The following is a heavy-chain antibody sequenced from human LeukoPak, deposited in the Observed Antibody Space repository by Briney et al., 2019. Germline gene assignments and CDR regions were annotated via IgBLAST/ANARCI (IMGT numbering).Heavy chain of an antibody. V-gene: IGHV3-74*01. J-gene: IGHJ4*02. CDR2: INSAGSST. D-gene: IGHD6-13*01. CDR1: GFTFSSYW. CDR3: AKDGEIAAADPYYFDY. Sequence: PGGSLRLSCAASGFTFSSYWMHWVRQAPGKGLVWVSRINSAGSSTNYADSVKGRFTISRDNAKNTLYLQMNSLRGEDTAVYYCAKDGEIAAADPYYFDYWGQGTLVTVSS.